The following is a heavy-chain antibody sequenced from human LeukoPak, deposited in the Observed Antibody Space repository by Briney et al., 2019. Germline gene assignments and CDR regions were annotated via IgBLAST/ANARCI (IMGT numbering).Heavy chain of an antibody. D-gene: IGHD1-26*01. CDR3: ARDPRWELRPGGWFDP. CDR2: ISSSSSYI. CDR1: GFTFSSYS. J-gene: IGHJ5*02. Sequence: PGGSLRLSCAASGFTFSSYSMNWVRQAPGKGLEWVSSISSSSSYIYYADSVKGRFTISRDNAKNSLYLQMNSLRAEDTAVYYCARDPRWELRPGGWFDPWGQGTLVTVSS. V-gene: IGHV3-21*01.